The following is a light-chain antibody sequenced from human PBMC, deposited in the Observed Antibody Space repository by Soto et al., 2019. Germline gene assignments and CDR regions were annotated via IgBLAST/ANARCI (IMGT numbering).Light chain of an antibody. CDR2: GNN. J-gene: IGLJ1*01. Sequence: QSVLTQSPSVSGAPGQRVSISCTGTSSNIGAGFDVHWYQHLPATAPKLLIYGNNNRPSGVPDRFSGSKSGTSASLAITGLQAEDEADYYCQSYDTSLSGGSVFGTGTKVTVL. CDR1: SSNIGAGFD. CDR3: QSYDTSLSGGSV. V-gene: IGLV1-40*01.